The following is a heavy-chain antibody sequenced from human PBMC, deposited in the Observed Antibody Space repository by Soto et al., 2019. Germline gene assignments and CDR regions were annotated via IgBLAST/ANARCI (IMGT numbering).Heavy chain of an antibody. CDR2: LWSDGRNK. V-gene: IGHV3-33*01. J-gene: IGHJ4*02. CDR3: ARYYYDSSGCYPL. D-gene: IGHD3-22*01. CDR1: GFTFSSYG. Sequence: QVQFVESGGGGVQPGRSLRLSCAASGFTFSSYGMHWVRQAPGKGLEWVAVLWSDGRNKYYADSVKGRFTISKDNSKNTLYLQMNSLRAEDTSVYYCARYYYDSSGCYPLWGQGTLVTVSS.